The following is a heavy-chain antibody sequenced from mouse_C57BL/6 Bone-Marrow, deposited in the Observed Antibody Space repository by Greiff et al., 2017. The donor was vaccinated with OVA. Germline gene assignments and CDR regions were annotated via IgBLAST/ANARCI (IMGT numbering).Heavy chain of an antibody. CDR3: ARPSGSPLDY. V-gene: IGHV1-55*01. D-gene: IGHD1-1*01. Sequence: VQLQQPGAELVKPGASVKMSCKASGYTFTSYWITWVKQRPGQGLEWIGDIYPGSGGTNYNEKFKSKATLTVDTSSRTAYMQLSSLTSEDSAVYYCARPSGSPLDYWGQGTTLTVSS. CDR1: GYTFTSYW. J-gene: IGHJ2*01. CDR2: IYPGSGGT.